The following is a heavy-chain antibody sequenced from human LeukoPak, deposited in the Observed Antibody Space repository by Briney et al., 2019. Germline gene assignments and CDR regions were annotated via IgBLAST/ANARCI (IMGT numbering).Heavy chain of an antibody. CDR3: ARDLPNQLLISYYFDY. CDR2: ISYDGSNK. D-gene: IGHD2-2*01. V-gene: IGHV3-30-3*01. CDR1: GFTFSSYA. J-gene: IGHJ4*02. Sequence: GRSLRLSCAASGFTFSSYAMHWVRQAPGKGLEWVAVISYDGSNKYYADSVKGRFTISRDNSKNTLYLQMNNLRAEDTAVYYCARDLPNQLLISYYFDYWGQGTLVTVSS.